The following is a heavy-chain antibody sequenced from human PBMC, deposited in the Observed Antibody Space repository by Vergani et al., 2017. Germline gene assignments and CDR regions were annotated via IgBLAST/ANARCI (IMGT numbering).Heavy chain of an antibody. V-gene: IGHV3-21*04. CDR3: ARDRGGWSGYKPNPYYYMDV. CDR2: ISSSSSYI. J-gene: IGHJ6*03. CDR1: GFTFSSYS. Sequence: EVQLVESGGGLVKPGGSLRLSCAASGFTFSSYSMNWVRQAPGKGLEWVSSISSSSSYIYYADSVKGRFTISRDNAKNSLYLQMNSLRAEDTAVYYCARDRGGWSGYKPNPYYYMDVWGKGTTVTVSS. D-gene: IGHD3-3*01.